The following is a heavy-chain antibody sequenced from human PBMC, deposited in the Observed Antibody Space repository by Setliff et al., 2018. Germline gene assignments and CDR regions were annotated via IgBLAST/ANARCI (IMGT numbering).Heavy chain of an antibody. CDR2: IKQDGNQK. CDR3: ARVHIYSSSWYYYYYGMDV. V-gene: IGHV3-7*01. J-gene: IGHJ6*02. Sequence: GGSLRLSCAASGFTFSRYWMSWVRQAPGKGLEWVANIKQDGNQKYYVDSVKGRFTISRDNAKNPLYLQMNSLRAEDTAVYYCARVHIYSSSWYYYYYGMDVWGQGTTVTVSS. D-gene: IGHD6-13*01. CDR1: GFTFSRYW.